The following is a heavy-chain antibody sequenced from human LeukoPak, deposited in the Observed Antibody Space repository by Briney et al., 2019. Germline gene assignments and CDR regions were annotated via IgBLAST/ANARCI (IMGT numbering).Heavy chain of an antibody. Sequence: ASVKVSCKASGGTFSSYAISWVRQAPGQGLEWMGGIIPIFGTANYAQKFQGRVTITADKSTSTAYMELGSLRSEDTAVYYCATASGSYYIAAFFDYWGQGTLVTVSS. CDR2: IIPIFGTA. CDR1: GGTFSSYA. V-gene: IGHV1-69*06. J-gene: IGHJ4*02. D-gene: IGHD3-10*01. CDR3: ATASGSYYIAAFFDY.